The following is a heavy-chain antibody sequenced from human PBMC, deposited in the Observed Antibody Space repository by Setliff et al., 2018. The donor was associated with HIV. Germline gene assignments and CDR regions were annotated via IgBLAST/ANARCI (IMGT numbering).Heavy chain of an antibody. J-gene: IGHJ4*02. V-gene: IGHV4-4*07. CDR3: AGHFYYSGSGIWAGLDS. Sequence: SETLSLTCTVSGVSISNYYWSWIRQPAGKGLEWIGRIYISGNTNYNPSLKSRVTMSVDTSKKQFSLKLTSVTAAGTAVYYCAGHFYYSGSGIWAGLDSWGQGTLVTVSS. CDR1: GVSISNYY. D-gene: IGHD3-10*01. CDR2: IYISGNT.